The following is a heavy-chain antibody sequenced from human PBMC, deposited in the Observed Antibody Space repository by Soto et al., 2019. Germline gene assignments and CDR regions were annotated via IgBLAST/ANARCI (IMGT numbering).Heavy chain of an antibody. Sequence: QVHLVESGGGVVQPGRYLTIYCVGSGFAFSTYGMHWVRQAPAKGLEWVALISYDGTDKYYADSVKGRFSISRDNSKQTLSLQMDSLRPEDTAVYYCAKDFGAWSDSWGQGTLVNVSS. V-gene: IGHV3-30*18. J-gene: IGHJ5*02. CDR2: ISYDGTDK. D-gene: IGHD6-19*01. CDR3: AKDFGAWSDS. CDR1: GFAFSTYG.